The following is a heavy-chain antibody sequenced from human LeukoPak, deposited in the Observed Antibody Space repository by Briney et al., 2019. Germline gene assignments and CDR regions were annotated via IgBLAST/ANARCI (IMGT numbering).Heavy chain of an antibody. V-gene: IGHV3-53*01. D-gene: IGHD4/OR15-4a*01. Sequence: GGSLRLACAASGFTVSSNYMSWVRQAPGKGLEWVSVIYSGGSTYYADSVKGRFTISRDNSKNTLYLQMNSLRAEDTAVYYCARAHCLGWTPWRPGAYGMDVWGQGTTVTVSS. J-gene: IGHJ6*02. CDR2: IYSGGST. CDR3: ARAHCLGWTPWRPGAYGMDV. CDR1: GFTVSSNY.